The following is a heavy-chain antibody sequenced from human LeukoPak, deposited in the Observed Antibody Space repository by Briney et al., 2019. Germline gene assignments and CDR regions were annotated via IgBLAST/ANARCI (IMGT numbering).Heavy chain of an antibody. CDR3: AGVDGRYYYGSGSYSLALDAFDI. V-gene: IGHV4-59*01. CDR2: IYYSGST. CDR1: GGSISSYY. D-gene: IGHD3-10*01. J-gene: IGHJ3*02. Sequence: SETLSLTCTVSGGSISSYYWSWIRQPPGKGLEWIGYIYYSGSTNYNPSLKSRVTMSVDTSKNQFSLKLSSVTAADTAVYYCAGVDGRYYYGSGSYSLALDAFDIWGQGTMVTVSS.